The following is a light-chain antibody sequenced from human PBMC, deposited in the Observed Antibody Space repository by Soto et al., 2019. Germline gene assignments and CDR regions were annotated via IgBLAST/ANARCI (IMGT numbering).Light chain of an antibody. CDR1: QDVGKW. J-gene: IGKJ1*01. CDR3: QQLTDWPPQWT. V-gene: IGKV1-12*01. CDR2: GAS. Sequence: DIPMTQSPPSVSASVGDRVTITCRASQDVGKWLAWYQQKPGKAPTLLIHGASSLQSGVPPRYSGSGYGTDFTLTISSLQPEDFAVYYCQQLTDWPPQWTFGQGTKVEIK.